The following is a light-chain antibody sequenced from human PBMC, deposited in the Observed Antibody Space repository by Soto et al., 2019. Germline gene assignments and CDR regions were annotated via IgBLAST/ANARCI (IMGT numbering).Light chain of an antibody. V-gene: IGKV1-39*01. Sequence: DIQMTQSPSSLSASVGDRVTITCRASQGISSYLNWYQQHPGKAPKLLIYTASNLQKGVPSRFSGSGSVTEFTVTISSLRAEYCATYYWRQSYTSTTCGEVKRLEI. J-gene: IGKJ5*01. CDR1: QGISSY. CDR2: TAS. CDR3: RQSYTSTT.